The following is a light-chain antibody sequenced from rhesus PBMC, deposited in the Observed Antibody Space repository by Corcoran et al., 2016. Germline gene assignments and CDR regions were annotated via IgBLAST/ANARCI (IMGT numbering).Light chain of an antibody. CDR3: QQHNSSPPT. CDR1: QGISSW. V-gene: IGKV1-33*02. J-gene: IGKJ1*01. Sequence: DIQMTQSPSSLSASVGDRVTITCQASQGISSWLAWYQQKPGKAPKLLFYAASSLPSGVPSRFTGSGSGTDFTLTISSLQPEDFAPYYCQQHNSSPPTFGQGTKVEIK. CDR2: AAS.